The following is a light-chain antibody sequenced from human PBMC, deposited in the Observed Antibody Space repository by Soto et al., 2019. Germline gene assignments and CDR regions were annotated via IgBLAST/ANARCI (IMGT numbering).Light chain of an antibody. V-gene: IGKV3-15*01. CDR2: GAS. J-gene: IGKJ4*01. CDR1: QGVSSN. Sequence: EVVMTQSPATLSVSPGERATLSCRASQGVSSNLAWYQQKPGQAPRLLIYGASTGATGIPARFSGSGSGTEFTLTVSSLQSEDFAVYYCQQYNNWPLTFGGGTKVEIK. CDR3: QQYNNWPLT.